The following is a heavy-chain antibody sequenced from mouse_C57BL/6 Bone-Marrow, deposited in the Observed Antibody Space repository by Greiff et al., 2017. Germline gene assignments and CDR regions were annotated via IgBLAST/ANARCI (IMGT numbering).Heavy chain of an antibody. J-gene: IGHJ1*03. D-gene: IGHD1-1*01. CDR3: ARWPGSSWYFDV. CDR1: GYTFTSYG. Sequence: VQLQQSGAELARPGASVKLSCKASGYTFTSYGISWVKQRTGQGLEWIGEIYPRSGNTYYNEKFKGKATRTADKSSSTAYMELRSLTSEDSAVYFCARWPGSSWYFDVWGTGTTVTVSS. CDR2: IYPRSGNT. V-gene: IGHV1-81*01.